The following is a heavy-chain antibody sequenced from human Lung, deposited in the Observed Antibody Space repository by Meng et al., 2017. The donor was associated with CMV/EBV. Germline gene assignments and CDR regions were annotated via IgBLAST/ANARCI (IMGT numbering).Heavy chain of an antibody. D-gene: IGHD2-2*01. CDR3: AREFCSSSSCYPPDV. CDR2: ISSRSSYI. J-gene: IGHJ6*02. Sequence: GGSLRLXXAASGFTFSSYSINWVRQAPGKGLEWVSSISSRSSYIYYADSVKGRFTISRDNAKNSLYLQMNSLRAEDTAVYYCAREFCSSSSCYPPDVWGQGXTVTVSS. CDR1: GFTFSSYS. V-gene: IGHV3-21*01.